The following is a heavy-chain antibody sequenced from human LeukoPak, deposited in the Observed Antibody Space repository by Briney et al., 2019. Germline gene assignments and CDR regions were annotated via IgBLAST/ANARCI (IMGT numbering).Heavy chain of an antibody. J-gene: IGHJ6*02. CDR3: VKDRCGSPFYGMDV. V-gene: IGHV3-23*01. D-gene: IGHD1-26*01. Sequence: PGGSLRLSCAGPGFTFSSYAMSWVRQAPGKGLEWVSTISGSGGAGTYYADSVKGRFTVSRDNSRNTLYLPMNSLRAEDTAVYYCVKDRCGSPFYGMDVWGQGTTVTVSS. CDR2: ISGSGGAGT. CDR1: GFTFSSYA.